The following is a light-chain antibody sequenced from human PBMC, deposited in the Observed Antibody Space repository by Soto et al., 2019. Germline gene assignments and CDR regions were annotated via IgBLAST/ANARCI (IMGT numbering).Light chain of an antibody. V-gene: IGKV3-20*01. CDR1: QSVSSNY. Sequence: EIVLTQSPGTLSLSPGERATLSCRASQSVSSNYLAWYQQKPGQAPSLLIYGASARATGIPDRFSGSGSGTDFSLTISRLEPEDFAVYFCQHYDISPWTFGHDTKVEI. CDR3: QHYDISPWT. CDR2: GAS. J-gene: IGKJ1*01.